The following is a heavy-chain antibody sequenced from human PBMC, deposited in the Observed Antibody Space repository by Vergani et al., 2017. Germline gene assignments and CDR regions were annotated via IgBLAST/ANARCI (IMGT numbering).Heavy chain of an antibody. V-gene: IGHV5-51*01. CDR1: ESSFTSNQ. Sequence: EVMLVQSGAEVKKPGESLKISCKYSESSFTSNQIAWVRQMSGKGLQWMGNITPFDSKIAYSPSFQGQVIMSLDKSITTAYLQWRSLEASDTAIYYCTRHVPCGDGACLHFDHWGQGTQVTVSS. J-gene: IGHJ4*02. D-gene: IGHD2-21*01. CDR3: TRHVPCGDGACLHFDH. CDR2: ITPFDSKI.